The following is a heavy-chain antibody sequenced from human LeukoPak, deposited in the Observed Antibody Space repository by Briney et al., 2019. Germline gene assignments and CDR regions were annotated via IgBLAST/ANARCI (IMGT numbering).Heavy chain of an antibody. D-gene: IGHD3-22*01. Sequence: GGSLRLSCAASGFTFSSYWMSWVRQAPGKGLEWVANIKQDGSEKYYVDPVKGRFTISRDNAKNSLYLQMNSLRAEDTAVYYCARDSPSYYDSSGYSPYFDYWGQGTLVTVSS. J-gene: IGHJ4*02. V-gene: IGHV3-7*01. CDR3: ARDSPSYYDSSGYSPYFDY. CDR2: IKQDGSEK. CDR1: GFTFSSYW.